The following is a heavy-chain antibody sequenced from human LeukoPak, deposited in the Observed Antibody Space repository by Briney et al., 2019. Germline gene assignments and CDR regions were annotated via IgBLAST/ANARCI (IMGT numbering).Heavy chain of an antibody. CDR3: ARVWTGRNVVTAAARMGWNGAFDI. D-gene: IGHD6-25*01. CDR1: GGSFSEYY. J-gene: IGHJ3*02. Sequence: SGTLSLTCAGSGGSFSEYYWSWIRQSPGKGLEWIAEISQSGSINYNPSPKSRVTISVDASKKQFSLKMSSVTAADTAMYYCARVWTGRNVVTAAARMGWNGAFDIWGEGAMVTVSS. V-gene: IGHV4-34*01. CDR2: ISQSGSI.